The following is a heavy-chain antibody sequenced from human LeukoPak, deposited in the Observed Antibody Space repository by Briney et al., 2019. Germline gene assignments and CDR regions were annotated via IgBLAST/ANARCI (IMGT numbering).Heavy chain of an antibody. CDR2: ISYDGSNK. Sequence: GRSLRLSCAASGFTFSSYAMHWVRQAPGKGLEWVAAISYDGSNKYYADSVKGRFTISRDNSKNTLYLQMNSLRAEDTAVYYCARRLQPYYFDHWGQGTLVTVSS. J-gene: IGHJ4*02. CDR3: ARRLQPYYFDH. V-gene: IGHV3-30-3*01. D-gene: IGHD4-11*01. CDR1: GFTFSSYA.